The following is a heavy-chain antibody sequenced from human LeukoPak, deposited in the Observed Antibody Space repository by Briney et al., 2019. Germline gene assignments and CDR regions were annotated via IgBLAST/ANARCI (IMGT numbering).Heavy chain of an antibody. J-gene: IGHJ4*02. D-gene: IGHD3-10*01. CDR3: ARGTGSGSYIIDY. V-gene: IGHV3-30*03. Sequence: GGSLRLSCAASGFTFSSYGMHWVRQAPGKGLEWVAVISYDGSNKYYADSVRGRFTISRDNSKNTLYVQMNSLRSEDTAVYYCARGTGSGSYIIDYWGQGILVTVSS. CDR1: GFTFSSYG. CDR2: ISYDGSNK.